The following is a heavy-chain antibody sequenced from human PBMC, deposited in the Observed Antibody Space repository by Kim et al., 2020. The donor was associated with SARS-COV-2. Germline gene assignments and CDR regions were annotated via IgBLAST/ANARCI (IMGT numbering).Heavy chain of an antibody. J-gene: IGHJ6*03. D-gene: IGHD3-22*01. V-gene: IGHV4-4*02. CDR2: IYHSGST. Sequence: SETLSLTCAVSGGSISSSNWWSWVRHPPGKGLEWIGEIYHSGSTNYNPSLKSRVTISVDKSKNQFSLKLSSVTAADTAVYYCARERVTMIVVVITPVYYYYMDVWGKGTTVTVSS. CDR1: GGSISSSNW. CDR3: ARERVTMIVVVITPVYYYYMDV.